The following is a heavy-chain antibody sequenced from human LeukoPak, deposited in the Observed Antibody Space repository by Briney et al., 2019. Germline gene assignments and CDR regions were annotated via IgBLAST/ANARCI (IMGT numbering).Heavy chain of an antibody. Sequence: SSETLSLTCTVSSGSISTSNYYWGWVRQPPGKALEWIGNIFYSGSTYYSPSLKSRVTISLDTSRNQFSLKLNSVTAAATAVYYCARLRGSSWYFDYWGQGTLVTVSS. CDR1: SGSISTSNYY. CDR2: IFYSGST. J-gene: IGHJ4*02. CDR3: ARLRGSSWYFDY. D-gene: IGHD6-13*01. V-gene: IGHV4-39*07.